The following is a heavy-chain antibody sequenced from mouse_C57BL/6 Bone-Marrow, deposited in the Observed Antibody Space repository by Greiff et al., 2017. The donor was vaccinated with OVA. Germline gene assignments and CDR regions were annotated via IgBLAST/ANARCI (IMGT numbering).Heavy chain of an antibody. J-gene: IGHJ4*01. CDR1: GFTFSSYA. CDR2: ISSGGDYI. CDR3: TSLIDDIDY. V-gene: IGHV5-9-1*02. Sequence: EVQGVESGEGLVKPGGSLKLSCAASGFTFSSYAMSWVRQTPEKRLEWVAYISSGGDYIYYADTVKGRFTISRDNARNTLYLQMSSLTSEDTDMYYCTSLIDDIDYWGQGTSVTVSS.